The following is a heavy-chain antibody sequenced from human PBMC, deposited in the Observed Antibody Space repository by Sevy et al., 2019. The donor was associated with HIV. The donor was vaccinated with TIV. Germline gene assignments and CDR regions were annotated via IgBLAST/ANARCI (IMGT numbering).Heavy chain of an antibody. CDR2: IWYDGSNK. J-gene: IGHJ5*02. V-gene: IGHV3-33*01. Sequence: GGSLRLSCAASGFTFSSYGMHWVRQAPGKGLEWVAVIWYDGSNKYYADSVKGRFTISRDNSKNTLYLQMNSLRAEDTAVYYCARAGIAAAGTAVWFDPWGQGTLVTVSS. CDR3: ARAGIAAAGTAVWFDP. CDR1: GFTFSSYG. D-gene: IGHD6-13*01.